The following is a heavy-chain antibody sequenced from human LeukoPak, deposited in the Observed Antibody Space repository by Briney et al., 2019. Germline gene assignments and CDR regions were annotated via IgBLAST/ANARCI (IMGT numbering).Heavy chain of an antibody. CDR3: ARHHYSSSWPSWFDP. CDR1: GYSFNRYW. Sequence: GESLKISCKGSGYSFNRYWIAWVRQMPGKGLEWMGIIYPGDSDTRYSPSFQGQVTISADKSISTAYLQWSSLKASDTALYYFARHHYSSSWPSWFDPWGQGTLVTVSS. D-gene: IGHD6-13*01. J-gene: IGHJ5*02. CDR2: IYPGDSDT. V-gene: IGHV5-51*01.